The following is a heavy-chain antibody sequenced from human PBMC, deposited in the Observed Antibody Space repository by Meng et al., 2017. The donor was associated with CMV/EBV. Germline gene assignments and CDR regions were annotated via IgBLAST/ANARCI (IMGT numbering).Heavy chain of an antibody. J-gene: IGHJ5*02. Sequence: ISSSNWWSWIRQPPGKGLEWIGYIYYSGTTYYNPSLKSRVTISVDTSKNQFSLKLSSVTAADTAVYYCARVVRDDFWSGYYRGGWFDPWGQGTLVTVSS. CDR1: ISSSNW. CDR2: IYYSGTT. D-gene: IGHD3-3*01. CDR3: ARVVRDDFWSGYYRGGWFDP. V-gene: IGHV4-30-4*08.